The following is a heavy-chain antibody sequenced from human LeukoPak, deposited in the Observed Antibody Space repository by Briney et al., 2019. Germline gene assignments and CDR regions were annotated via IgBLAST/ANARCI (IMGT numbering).Heavy chain of an antibody. CDR3: AGGYSYGWTTFDY. CDR1: DGSISSYY. J-gene: IGHJ4*02. D-gene: IGHD5-18*01. Sequence: SETLSLTCTVSDGSISSYYWSWIRQPPGKGLEWIGYIYYSGSTNYNPSLKSRVTISVDTSKNQFSLKLSSVTAADTAVYYCAGGYSYGWTTFDYWGQGTLVTVSS. CDR2: IYYSGST. V-gene: IGHV4-59*01.